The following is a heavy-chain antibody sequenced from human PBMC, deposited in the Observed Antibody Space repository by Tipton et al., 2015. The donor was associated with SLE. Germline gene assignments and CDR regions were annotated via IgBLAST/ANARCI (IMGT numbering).Heavy chain of an antibody. J-gene: IGHJ4*02. Sequence: TLSLTCAVSGGSISSGGYYWNWIRQSPGKGLEWIGEINHSGSTNYNPSLKSRVTISVDTSKNQFSLKLSSVTAADTAVYYCARGEGLGEFDYWGQGTLVTVSS. CDR1: GGSISSGGYY. V-gene: IGHV4-34*01. D-gene: IGHD3-16*01. CDR3: ARGEGLGEFDY. CDR2: INHSGST.